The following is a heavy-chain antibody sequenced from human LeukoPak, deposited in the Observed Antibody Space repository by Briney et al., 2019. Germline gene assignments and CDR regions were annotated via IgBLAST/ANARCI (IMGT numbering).Heavy chain of an antibody. Sequence: GASVKVSCKASGYTFTGYYMHWVRQAPGQGLEWMGWINPNSGGTNYAQKFQGRVTMTRDTSISTAYMELSRLRSDDTAVYYCARVRRSTNNWFGPWGQGTLVTVSS. D-gene: IGHD5/OR15-5a*01. CDR1: GYTFTGYY. CDR2: INPNSGGT. CDR3: ARVRRSTNNWFGP. J-gene: IGHJ5*02. V-gene: IGHV1-2*02.